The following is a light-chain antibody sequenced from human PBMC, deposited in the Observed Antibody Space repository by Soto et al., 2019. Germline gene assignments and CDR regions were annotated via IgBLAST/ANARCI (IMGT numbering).Light chain of an antibody. CDR3: CSYAGGYTFV. Sequence: HSVLTQPRSVSGSPGQSVTISCSGTSSDVGGYNFVSWYQQHPGTAPKLMIYDVSRRPSGVPDRFSGSKSGNTASLTISGLQAEDEADYYCCSYAGGYTFVFGTGTKVTVL. CDR2: DVS. V-gene: IGLV2-11*01. CDR1: SSDVGGYNF. J-gene: IGLJ1*01.